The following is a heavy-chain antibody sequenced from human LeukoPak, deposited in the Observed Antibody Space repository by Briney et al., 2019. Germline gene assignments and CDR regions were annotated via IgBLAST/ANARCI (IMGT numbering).Heavy chain of an antibody. D-gene: IGHD3-10*01. CDR1: GGSITTSRYY. CDR3: ATHKDGSYFES. J-gene: IGHJ4*02. V-gene: IGHV4-39*01. Sequence: PSETLSLTCSVSGGSITTSRYYWGWIRQSPGKGLEWIGSVYYFGNAYYRPSLMSRATISIDTSKKRISLNLTSVTARDTAIYYCATHKDGSYFESWGQGTLVTVSS. CDR2: VYYFGNA.